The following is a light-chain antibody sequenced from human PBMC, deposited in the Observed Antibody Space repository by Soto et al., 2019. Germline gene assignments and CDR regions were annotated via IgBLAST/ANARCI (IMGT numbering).Light chain of an antibody. J-gene: IGKJ2*03. Sequence: EIVLTQSPGALSLSPGARVTLSCRASQSVRSSYLVWYQQKPGQAPRLLIYGASTRAAGIPDRFSASGSGTDFTLTITRLEPEDVAVYYCQLYDNSPLYSFGRGTKLEIK. V-gene: IGKV3-20*01. CDR1: QSVRSSY. CDR3: QLYDNSPLYS. CDR2: GAS.